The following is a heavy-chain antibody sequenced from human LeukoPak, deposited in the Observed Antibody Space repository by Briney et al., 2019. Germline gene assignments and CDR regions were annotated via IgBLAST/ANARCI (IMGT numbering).Heavy chain of an antibody. V-gene: IGHV4-4*07. D-gene: IGHD3-10*01. J-gene: IGHJ5*01. CDR3: ARDRGLDGSDQLDS. CDR2: INSNGDT. Sequence: PSETLSLTCTVSGGSISSYHWIWIRQPAGKGLEWIGRINSNGDTVYNPSLKSRATMSLAMTNTQFSLKLSSVTAADTAVYYCARDRGLDGSDQLDSWGPGTLVTVSS. CDR1: GGSISSYH.